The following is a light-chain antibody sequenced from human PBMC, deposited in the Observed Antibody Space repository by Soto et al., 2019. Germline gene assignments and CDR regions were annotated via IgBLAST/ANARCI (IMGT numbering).Light chain of an antibody. CDR1: QGISNS. J-gene: IGKJ5*01. CDR3: QKYNSAPT. CDR2: AAS. Sequence: IRMTQSPSSLSASTGDRVTITCRASQGISNSLAWYQQMPGKVPKLLIYAASTLQSGVPSRFSGSGSGTEFTLTISSLRPEDSATYYCQKYNSAPTFGQGTRLEIK. V-gene: IGKV1-27*01.